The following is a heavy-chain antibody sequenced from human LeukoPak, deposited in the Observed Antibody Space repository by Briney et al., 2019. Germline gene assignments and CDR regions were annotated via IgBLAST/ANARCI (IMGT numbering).Heavy chain of an antibody. CDR2: ISSSSSTI. CDR3: ARARYYYDSSGYYFDY. Sequence: GGSLRLSCAASGFTFSSHSMNWVRQAPGKGLEWVSYISSSSSTIYYADSVKGRFTISRDNAKNSLYVQMNSLRDEDTAVYFCARARYYYDSSGYYFDYWGQGTLVTVSS. CDR1: GFTFSSHS. D-gene: IGHD3-22*01. J-gene: IGHJ4*02. V-gene: IGHV3-48*02.